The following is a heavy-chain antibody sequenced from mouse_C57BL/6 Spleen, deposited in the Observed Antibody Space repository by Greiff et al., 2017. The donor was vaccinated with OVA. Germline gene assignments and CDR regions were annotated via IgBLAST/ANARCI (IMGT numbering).Heavy chain of an antibody. J-gene: IGHJ2*01. D-gene: IGHD2-2*01. Sequence: VQLQQSGPGLVQPSQSLSITCTVSGFSLTSYGVHWVRQSPGKGLEWLGVIWRGGSTDYNAAFISRLSISKDNSKSQVFFKMNSLQADDTAIYYCALYGYDDGTGFDYWGQGTTLTVSS. CDR2: IWRGGST. V-gene: IGHV2-2*01. CDR1: GFSLTSYG. CDR3: ALYGYDDGTGFDY.